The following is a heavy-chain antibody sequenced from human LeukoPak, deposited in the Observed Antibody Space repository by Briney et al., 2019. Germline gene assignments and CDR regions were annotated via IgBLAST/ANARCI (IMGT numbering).Heavy chain of an antibody. V-gene: IGHV4-39*07. Sequence: SETLSLTCSVSGDSITSTTYYWGWIRQPPGKGLEWIGTIASMFYSGTTYYNPSLKSRVTISVDTSNNQFSLKRSSVTAADTAVYYCARVFPSAMVRGVDVGWFDPWGQGTLVTVSS. J-gene: IGHJ5*02. CDR3: ARVFPSAMVRGVDVGWFDP. CDR1: GDSITSTTYY. D-gene: IGHD3-10*01. CDR2: MFYSGTT.